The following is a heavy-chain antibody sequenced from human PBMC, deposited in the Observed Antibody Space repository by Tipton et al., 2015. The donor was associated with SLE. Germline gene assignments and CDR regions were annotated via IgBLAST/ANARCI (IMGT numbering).Heavy chain of an antibody. CDR2: ISGTGSTT. CDR3: AKDLGASGGLDAFDI. J-gene: IGHJ3*02. D-gene: IGHD3-16*01. V-gene: IGHV3-23*01. Sequence: SLRLSCAASGFTFSSYAMSWVREAPGKGLEWVSAISGTGSTTYYADSVKGRFTISRDNSKNTLYLQMNRLRAEDTAVYYCAKDLGASGGLDAFDIWGQGTMVTVSS. CDR1: GFTFSSYA.